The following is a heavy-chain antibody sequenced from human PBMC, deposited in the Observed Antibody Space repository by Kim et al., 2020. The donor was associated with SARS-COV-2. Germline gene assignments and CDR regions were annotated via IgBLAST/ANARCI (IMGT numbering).Heavy chain of an antibody. CDR3: VRDSTMYTGYDLAY. Sequence: GGSLRLSCTASEFTVRSNYMSWVRQAPGKGLDWVAAIYSGGSTFYADSVKGRFTIFRDNSKTTLYLQMNNLRAEDTAVYYCVRDSTMYTGYDLAYWGQGTLVTVSS. CDR2: IYSGGST. V-gene: IGHV3-53*01. J-gene: IGHJ4*02. D-gene: IGHD5-12*01. CDR1: EFTVRSNY.